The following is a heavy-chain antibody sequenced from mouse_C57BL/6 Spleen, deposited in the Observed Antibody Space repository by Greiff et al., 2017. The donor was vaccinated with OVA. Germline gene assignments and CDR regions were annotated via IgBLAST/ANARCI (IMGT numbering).Heavy chain of an antibody. Sequence: QVQLQQSGAELVRPGASVKLSCKASGYTFTSYGISWVKQRTGQGLEWMGEIYPRSGNNYYNEKFKGKATLTADKSSGTAYMKLRSLAAEDSAVYVCASLALTEAGNDYWGQGTTLTVSS. CDR1: GYTFTSYG. D-gene: IGHD2-13*01. CDR2: IYPRSGNN. J-gene: IGHJ2*01. CDR3: ASLALTEAGNDY. V-gene: IGHV1-81*01.